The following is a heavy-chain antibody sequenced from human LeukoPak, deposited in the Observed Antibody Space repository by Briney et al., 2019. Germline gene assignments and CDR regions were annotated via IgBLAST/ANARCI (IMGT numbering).Heavy chain of an antibody. J-gene: IGHJ3*02. V-gene: IGHV1-46*01. CDR3: ARDSRRRNYYDSSGYYLGAFDI. CDR2: INPSGGST. D-gene: IGHD3-22*01. Sequence: ASVKVSCKASGYTFTSYDINWVRQAPGQGLEGMGIINPSGGSTSYAQKFQGRVTMTRDMSTSTVYMELSSLRSEDTAVYYCARDSRRRNYYDSSGYYLGAFDIWGQGTMVTVSS. CDR1: GYTFTSYD.